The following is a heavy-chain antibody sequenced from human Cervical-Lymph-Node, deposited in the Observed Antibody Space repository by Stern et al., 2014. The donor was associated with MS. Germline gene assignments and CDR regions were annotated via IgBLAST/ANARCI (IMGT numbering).Heavy chain of an antibody. CDR2: IIPLFGTA. Sequence: EQLVESGAEVKKPGSSVKVSCKASGGTFSRYAISWVRQAPGQGLEWMGGIIPLFGTANYAQKVQGRVTITADESTSTAYMELSSLRSEDTAVYYCARGELKEGLVRGMDVWGQGTTVTVSS. V-gene: IGHV1-69*01. CDR1: GGTFSRYA. D-gene: IGHD1-26*01. CDR3: ARGELKEGLVRGMDV. J-gene: IGHJ6*02.